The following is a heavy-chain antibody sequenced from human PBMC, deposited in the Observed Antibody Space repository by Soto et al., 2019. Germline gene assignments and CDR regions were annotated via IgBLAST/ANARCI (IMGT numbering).Heavy chain of an antibody. V-gene: IGHV3-21*01. CDR3: ARDPGSSAGYYFDY. J-gene: IGHJ4*02. CDR1: GFTFSSYS. CDR2: ISSSRTFI. Sequence: EVQLVESGGGLVKPGGSLRLSCAASGFTFSSYSMNWVRQAPGKGLEWVSSISSSRTFIYYADSEKGRFTISRDNAKNSLYLQMNSLRAEDTAVYYCARDPGSSAGYYFDYWGQGTLVTVSS. D-gene: IGHD3-10*01.